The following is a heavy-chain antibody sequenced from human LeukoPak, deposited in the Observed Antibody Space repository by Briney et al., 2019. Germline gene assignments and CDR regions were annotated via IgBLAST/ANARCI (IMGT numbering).Heavy chain of an antibody. V-gene: IGHV4-59*08. CDR2: IYYSGST. CDR1: GGSISSYY. CDR3: ARFGSSTWYKGAFDI. Sequence: SETLSLTCTVSGGSISSYYWSWIRQPPGKGLEWIGYIYYSGSTNYNPSLKSRVTISVDTSKIQFSLKLSSVTAADTAVYYCARFGSSTWYKGAFDIWGQGTMVTVAS. J-gene: IGHJ3*02. D-gene: IGHD6-13*01.